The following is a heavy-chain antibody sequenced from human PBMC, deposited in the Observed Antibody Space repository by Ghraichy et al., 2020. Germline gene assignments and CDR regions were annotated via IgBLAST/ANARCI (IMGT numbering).Heavy chain of an antibody. V-gene: IGHV3-21*01. J-gene: IGHJ6*03. CDR1: GFTFSSYS. Sequence: GGSLRLSCAASGFTFSSYSMNWVRQAPGKGLEWVSSISSSSSYIYYADSVKGRFTISRDNAKNSLYLQMNSLRAEDTAVYYCARGVQLWYQYYYYYYMDVWGKGTTVTVSS. D-gene: IGHD5-18*01. CDR2: ISSSSSYI. CDR3: ARGVQLWYQYYYYYYMDV.